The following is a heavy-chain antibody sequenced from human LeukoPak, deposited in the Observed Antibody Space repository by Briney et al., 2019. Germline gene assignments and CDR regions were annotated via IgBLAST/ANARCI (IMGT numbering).Heavy chain of an antibody. J-gene: IGHJ3*02. D-gene: IGHD5-24*01. Sequence: EASVKVSCKASGGTFSSYAISWVRQAPGQGLEWMGGIIPIFGTPNYAQKFQGRVTITTDESTSTAYMELSSLRSEDTAVYYCARGKRWLQSDDAFDIWAKGQWSPSLQ. CDR1: GGTFSSYA. CDR2: IIPIFGTP. CDR3: ARGKRWLQSDDAFDI. V-gene: IGHV1-69*05.